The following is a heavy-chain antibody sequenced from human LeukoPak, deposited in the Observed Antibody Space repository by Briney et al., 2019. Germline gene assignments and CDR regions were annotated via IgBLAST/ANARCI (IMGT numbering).Heavy chain of an antibody. V-gene: IGHV3-23*01. J-gene: IGHJ3*02. CDR2: ISGSGGST. D-gene: IGHD6-19*01. CDR1: GFTFSYYT. CDR3: AKQWLVPLDAFDI. Sequence: AAESLRLSCAASGFTFSYYTMSWVRQAPGKGLEWVSAISGSGGSTYYADSVKGRFTISRDNSKNTLYLQMNSLRAEDTAVYYCAKQWLVPLDAFDIWGQGTMVTVSS.